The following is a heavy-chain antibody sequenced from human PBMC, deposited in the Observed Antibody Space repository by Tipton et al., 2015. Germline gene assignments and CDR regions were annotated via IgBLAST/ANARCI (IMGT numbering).Heavy chain of an antibody. V-gene: IGHV4-61*01. J-gene: IGHJ4*02. D-gene: IGHD2-15*01. CDR1: GGSVSSATYY. CDR2: VYYTGST. CDR3: ARTGYCSRGSCSFNYFDF. Sequence: TLSLTCTVSGGSVSSATYYWSWVRQSPGKGLEWIAYVYYTGSTNYSPALKSRLTISMDTSKNQFSLKLSSVTAADTAVYYCARTGYCSRGSCSFNYFDFWGQGTLVTVSS.